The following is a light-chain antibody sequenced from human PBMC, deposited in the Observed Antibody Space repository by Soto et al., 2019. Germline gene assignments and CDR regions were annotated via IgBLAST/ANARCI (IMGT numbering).Light chain of an antibody. CDR2: GAS. Sequence: DVQMTQSPSSLSSSVGDRVTITCRTSHSITNYLTWYQQKPGNAPKLLILGASILQSGVPSRFSGSGSGSDFTLTISSLQPEDFAIYYCQQTYSTLWTFGQGTKVEIK. CDR3: QQTYSTLWT. J-gene: IGKJ1*01. CDR1: HSITNY. V-gene: IGKV1-39*01.